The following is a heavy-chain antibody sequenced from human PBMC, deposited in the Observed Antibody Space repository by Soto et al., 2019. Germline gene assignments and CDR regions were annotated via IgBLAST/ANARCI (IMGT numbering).Heavy chain of an antibody. CDR1: GGTFSSYT. V-gene: IGHV1-69*02. CDR2: IIPILGIA. Sequence: ASVKVSCKASGGTFSSYTISWVRQAPGQGLEWMGRIIPILGIANYAQKFQGRVTITADKSTSTAYMELSSLRSEDTAVYYCARGQPGVVVAATLDPWGQGALVTVSS. CDR3: ARGQPGVVVAATLDP. J-gene: IGHJ5*02. D-gene: IGHD2-15*01.